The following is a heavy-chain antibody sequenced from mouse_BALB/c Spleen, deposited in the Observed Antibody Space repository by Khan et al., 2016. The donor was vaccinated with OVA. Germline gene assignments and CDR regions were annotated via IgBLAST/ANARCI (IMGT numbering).Heavy chain of an antibody. Sequence: VQLVESGAELARPGASVKMSCKASGYIFTSDTMHWVKQRSGQGLEGIGYIIPSSDYTNYNQKFKDRATLTADKSYSTAYMQLSSLTSEDSAVYHCVSYSMHPARCADGGQGTLVPLSA. CDR1: GYIFTSDT. V-gene: IGHV1-4*01. CDR3: VSYSMHPARCAD. J-gene: IGHJ3*01. D-gene: IGHD2-10*01. CDR2: IIPSSDYT.